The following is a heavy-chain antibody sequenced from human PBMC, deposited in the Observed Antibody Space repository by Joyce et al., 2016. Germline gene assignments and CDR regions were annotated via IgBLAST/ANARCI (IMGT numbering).Heavy chain of an antibody. CDR1: GYSFTNYW. CDR3: ARQVAPARFDY. J-gene: IGHJ4*02. Sequence: EVHLVQSGGEVKKPGESLKIFCKGSGYSFTNYWIGWVRQMSGKGLECMGIIYPGDSDTRYRPSFQGQVTISVDKSINTTYLHWSSLKASDTAMYYCARQVAPARFDYWGQGILVTVSS. CDR2: IYPGDSDT. D-gene: IGHD2-2*01. V-gene: IGHV5-51*01.